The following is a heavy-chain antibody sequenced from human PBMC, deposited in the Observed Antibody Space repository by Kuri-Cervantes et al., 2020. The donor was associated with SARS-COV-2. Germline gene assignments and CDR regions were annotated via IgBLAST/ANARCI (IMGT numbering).Heavy chain of an antibody. D-gene: IGHD7-27*01. J-gene: IGHJ4*02. CDR3: ARGPELGHFFDY. CDR1: GGSISSNY. V-gene: IGHV4-59*12. CDR2: IYYRGST. Sequence: SETLSLTCTVSGGSISSNYWSWIRQSPGKGLEWIGYIYYRGSTNYNPSFKSRVTMSVDTSKNQFSLKLSSVTAADTAVYYCARGPELGHFFDYWGQGTLVTVSS.